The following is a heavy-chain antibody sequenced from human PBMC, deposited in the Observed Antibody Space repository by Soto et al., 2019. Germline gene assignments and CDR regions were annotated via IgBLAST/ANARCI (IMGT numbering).Heavy chain of an antibody. CDR2: ISAYNGHT. D-gene: IGHD4-4*01. V-gene: IGHV1-18*04. Sequence: DSGRVDSNTAGYTFTSCGIMWVRQAPDQGLEWMGWISAYNGHTNYAQKLQGRVTMNTDTSTSTAYMEMRSMRSDDTAVYDCARDTPGFYEGGNYRFEFWGQGTLVTV. CDR3: ARDTPGFYEGGNYRFEF. CDR1: GYTFTSCG. J-gene: IGHJ4*02.